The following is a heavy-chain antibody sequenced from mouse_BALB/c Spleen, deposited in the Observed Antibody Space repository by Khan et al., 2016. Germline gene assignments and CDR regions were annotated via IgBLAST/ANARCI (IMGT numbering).Heavy chain of an antibody. CDR2: ILPGSGHT. V-gene: IGHV1-9*01. CDR3: ARISDSYWFAY. CDR1: GYTFSNYW. Sequence: QVRLQQSGAELMKPGASMKISCKATGYTFSNYWIEWVRQRPGHGLEWIGEILPGSGHTNCNEKFKGKATFTAETSSNTAYMQLSSLTSEDSAVYYCARISDSYWFAYWGQGTLVTVAA. D-gene: IGHD1-1*01. J-gene: IGHJ3*01.